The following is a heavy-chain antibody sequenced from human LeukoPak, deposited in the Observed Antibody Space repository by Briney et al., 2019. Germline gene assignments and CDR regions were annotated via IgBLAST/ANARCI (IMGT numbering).Heavy chain of an antibody. J-gene: IGHJ4*02. V-gene: IGHV4-34*01. Sequence: PSETLSLTCAVYGGSFSGYYWSWIRQPPGRGLEWIGSIYYSGSTNYNPSLKSRVTISVDTSKNQFSLRLTSVTAADTAVYYCARLVRSSWYHEVLRGRDYWGQGTLVTVSS. CDR1: GGSFSGYY. D-gene: IGHD6-13*01. CDR2: IYYSGST. CDR3: ARLVRSSWYHEVLRGRDY.